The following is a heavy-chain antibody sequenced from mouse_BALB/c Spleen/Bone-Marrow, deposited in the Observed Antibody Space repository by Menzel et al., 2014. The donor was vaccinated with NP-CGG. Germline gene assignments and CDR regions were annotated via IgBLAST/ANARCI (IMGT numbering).Heavy chain of an antibody. CDR2: IRSDGST. Sequence: VQLQQSGPGLVAPSQSLSITCTISGFSLTSYGVHWVRQPPGKGLEWLVVIRSDGSTTYNSALKSRLSISKDNSKNQVFLKMNSLKTDDTAMYYCARRGSFYAMDYWGQGTSVTVSS. J-gene: IGHJ4*01. CDR1: GFSLTSYG. CDR3: ARRGSFYAMDY. V-gene: IGHV2-6-1*01.